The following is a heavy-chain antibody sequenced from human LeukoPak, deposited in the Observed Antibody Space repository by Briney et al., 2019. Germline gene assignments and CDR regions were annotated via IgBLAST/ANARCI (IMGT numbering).Heavy chain of an antibody. CDR1: GXTFSRYW. V-gene: IGHV3-7*04. CDR3: ARDAYASGSHDY. Sequence: GGSQRLSCAASGXTFSRYWMTWVRQAPGRGLEWVANIQQSGGATHYVDSEKGRFTISRDNAKSSLYLQVSSLRVEDTAVYYCARDAYASGSHDYWGQGTLVTVSS. D-gene: IGHD3-10*01. CDR2: IQQSGGAT. J-gene: IGHJ4*02.